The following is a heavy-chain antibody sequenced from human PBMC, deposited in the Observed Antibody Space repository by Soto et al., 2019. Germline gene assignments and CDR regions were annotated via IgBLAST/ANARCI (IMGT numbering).Heavy chain of an antibody. V-gene: IGHV4-4*07. CDR2: IYATGTT. J-gene: IGHJ5*02. Sequence: PSETLSLTCTVSCASISGFYWSWTRKSAGKGLEWIGRIYATGTTDYNPSLKSRVMMSVDTSKKQFSLKLRSVTAADTAVYYCVRDGTKTLRDWFDPWGQGISVTVSS. CDR1: CASISGFY. D-gene: IGHD1-1*01. CDR3: VRDGTKTLRDWFDP.